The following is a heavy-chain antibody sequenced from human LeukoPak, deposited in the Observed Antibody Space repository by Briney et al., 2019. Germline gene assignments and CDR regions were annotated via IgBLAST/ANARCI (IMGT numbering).Heavy chain of an antibody. D-gene: IGHD7-27*01. J-gene: IGHJ4*02. V-gene: IGHV3-53*01. Sequence: GSLRLSCAASGFTVSSNYMSWVRQAPGKGLEWVSVIYSGGSTYYADSVKGRFTISRDNSKDTLYLQMNSLRAEDTAVYYCVRDKLTGASRLDYWGQGTLLTVSS. CDR1: GFTVSSNY. CDR3: VRDKLTGASRLDY. CDR2: IYSGGST.